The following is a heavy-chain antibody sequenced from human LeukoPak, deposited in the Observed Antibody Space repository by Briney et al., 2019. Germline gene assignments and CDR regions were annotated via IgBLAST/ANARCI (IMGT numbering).Heavy chain of an antibody. V-gene: IGHV1-2*02. CDR1: GYTFTGYY. Sequence: ASVKVSCKASGYTFTGYYMHWVRQAPGQGLEWMGWFNPNSGGTNYAQKFQGRVTMTRDTSISTAYMELSRLRSDDTAVYYCARDQVRYYYYYMDVWGKGTTVTVSS. J-gene: IGHJ6*03. CDR3: ARDQVRYYYYYMDV. CDR2: FNPNSGGT.